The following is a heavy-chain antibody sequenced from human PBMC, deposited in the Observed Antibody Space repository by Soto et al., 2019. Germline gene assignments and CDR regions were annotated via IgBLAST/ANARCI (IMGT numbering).Heavy chain of an antibody. CDR1: GYPSPIYD. CDR2: MNPNSGNR. V-gene: IGHV1-8*01. Sequence: QVHLVQSGAEVRRPGASVKVSCQASGYPSPIYDIEWVRQATGQGLEWMGWMNPNSGNRGYAQKFQGKFTMTWNTSISTAYMELSNLRSEDTAVYYCASYRTISPEGFDIWGQGTLVTVS. J-gene: IGHJ3*02. CDR3: ASYRTISPEGFDI. D-gene: IGHD3-16*02.